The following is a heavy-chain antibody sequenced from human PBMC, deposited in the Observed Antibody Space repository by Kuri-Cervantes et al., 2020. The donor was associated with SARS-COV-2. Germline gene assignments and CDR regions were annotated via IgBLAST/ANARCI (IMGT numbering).Heavy chain of an antibody. J-gene: IGHJ6*02. CDR3: ARGSYDFWSGYYYYYGMDV. V-gene: IGHV4-34*01. Sequence: GSLRLSCAVYGGSFSGYYWSWIRQPPGKGLEWIEEINHSGSTNYNPSLKSRVTISVDTSKNQFSLKLSSVTAADTAVYYCARGSYDFWSGYYYYYGMDVWGQGTTVTVSS. CDR2: INHSGST. D-gene: IGHD3-3*01. CDR1: GGSFSGYY.